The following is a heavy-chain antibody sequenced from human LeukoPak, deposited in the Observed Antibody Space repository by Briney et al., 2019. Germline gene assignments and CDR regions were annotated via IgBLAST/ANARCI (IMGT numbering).Heavy chain of an antibody. V-gene: IGHV4-59*01. J-gene: IGHJ4*02. Sequence: PLETLSLTCTVSGGSISSYYWSWIRQPPGKGLEWIGYIYYSGSTNYNPSLKSRVTISVDTSKNQFSLKLSSVTAADTAVYYCARAEFYGGNFDYWGQGTLVTVSS. D-gene: IGHD4-23*01. CDR3: ARAEFYGGNFDY. CDR1: GGSISSYY. CDR2: IYYSGST.